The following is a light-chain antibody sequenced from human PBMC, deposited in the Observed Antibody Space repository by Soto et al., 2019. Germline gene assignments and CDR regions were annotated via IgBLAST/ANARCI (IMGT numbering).Light chain of an antibody. CDR2: DVT. V-gene: IGLV2-11*01. CDR1: SSDVGGYNV. CDR3: CSYAGSYPLV. Sequence: QSVLTQPRSVSGSPGQSVTISCTGTSSDVGGYNVVSWYQQHPGKAPKLMIYDVTKRPSGVPDRFSGSKSGNTASLTISGLQAEDEADYYCCSYAGSYPLVFGTGTKVTVL. J-gene: IGLJ1*01.